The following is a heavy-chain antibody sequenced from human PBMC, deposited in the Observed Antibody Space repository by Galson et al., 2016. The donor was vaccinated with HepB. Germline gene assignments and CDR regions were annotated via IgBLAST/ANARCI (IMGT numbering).Heavy chain of an antibody. CDR1: GFTFSRYA. D-gene: IGHD2-2*01. Sequence: SLRLSCAASGFTFSRYAMSWVRQAPGKGLEWVSVISGSGDRRYYADSVKGRFIISRDNSKNTVYLQMNSLRVKDTAVYYCAKDLDIVVVPSAIDYWGQGTLVTVSS. CDR3: AKDLDIVVVPSAIDY. V-gene: IGHV3-23*01. CDR2: ISGSGDRR. J-gene: IGHJ4*02.